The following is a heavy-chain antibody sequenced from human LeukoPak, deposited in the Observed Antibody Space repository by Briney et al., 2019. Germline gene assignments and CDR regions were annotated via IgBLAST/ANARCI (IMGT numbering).Heavy chain of an antibody. CDR2: IYTSVNT. CDR1: GGSISSYY. V-gene: IGHV4-4*07. J-gene: IGHJ3*02. D-gene: IGHD3-16*01. CDR3: AREVHDYVWGSQHDALDI. Sequence: PSETLSLTCTVSGGSISSYYWSWIRQPAGKGLEWIGRIYTSVNTNYNPSLKSRVSISVVTSKNQFSLRLSSVTAADPAVYYCAREVHDYVWGSQHDALDIWGQGTMATVSS.